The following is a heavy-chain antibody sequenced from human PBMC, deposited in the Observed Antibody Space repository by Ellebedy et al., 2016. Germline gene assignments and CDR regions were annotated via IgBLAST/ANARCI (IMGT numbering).Heavy chain of an antibody. J-gene: IGHJ6*02. CDR3: AREGVAGTYYYYGMDV. V-gene: IGHV3-48*01. Sequence: GGSLRLXXVASGFSLGTNSMNWVRQAPGKGLEWLAGISSSSGTIYYADSVKGRFTISRDNAKNTLYLQMNSLRAEDTAVYYCAREGVAGTYYYYGMDVWGQGTTVTVSS. CDR1: GFSLGTNS. D-gene: IGHD6-19*01. CDR2: ISSSSGTI.